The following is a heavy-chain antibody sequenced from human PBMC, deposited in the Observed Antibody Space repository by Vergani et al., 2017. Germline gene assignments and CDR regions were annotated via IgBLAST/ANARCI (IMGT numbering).Heavy chain of an antibody. CDR1: GFDFSSYI. D-gene: IGHD3-16*02. Sequence: QLVESGGGWVQPGGSLRLSCVVSGFDFSSYIMNWVRQAPGKGLEWVSFVSTGTKSQSYAESVKGRFTISRDSAKNTLYLQMNSLRAEDTAVYYCAKDLDDYVWGSYHPGDYWGQGTLVTVSS. J-gene: IGHJ4*02. CDR2: VSTGTKSQ. V-gene: IGHV3-48*01. CDR3: AKDLDDYVWGSYHPGDY.